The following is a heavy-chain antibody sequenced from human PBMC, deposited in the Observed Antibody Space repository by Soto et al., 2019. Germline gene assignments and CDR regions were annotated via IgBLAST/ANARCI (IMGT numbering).Heavy chain of an antibody. CDR3: ARGSQLERDAFDI. D-gene: IGHD1-1*01. CDR2: IYYTGSS. Sequence: QVQLQESGPGLVKPSQTLSLTCTVSDVSISSGGYYWSWIRPPPGKGLEWIGYIYYTGSSYYNPSLKSRITMSLDTSKNQFSLELSSVTVADTAVYYCARGSQLERDAFDIWGQGTMVTVSS. V-gene: IGHV4-31*03. CDR1: DVSISSGGYY. J-gene: IGHJ3*02.